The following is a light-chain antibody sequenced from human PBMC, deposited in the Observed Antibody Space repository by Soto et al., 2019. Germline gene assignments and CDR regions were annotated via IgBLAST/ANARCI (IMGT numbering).Light chain of an antibody. J-gene: IGKJ1*01. CDR1: QTIKTSF. Sequence: EIVLTQSPGTLSLSPGERATLSCKASQTIKTSFLAWYQQKPGQAPRLLIYAASSRATCIPDRFSGSGSGTDFTLTISRLEPEDFAVYYCQQYATSPWTFGQGTKAEIK. CDR2: AAS. V-gene: IGKV3-20*01. CDR3: QQYATSPWT.